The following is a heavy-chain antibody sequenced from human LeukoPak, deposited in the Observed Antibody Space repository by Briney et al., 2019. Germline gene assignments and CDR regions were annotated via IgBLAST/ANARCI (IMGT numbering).Heavy chain of an antibody. CDR3: ARGLPFHNWFDP. Sequence: ASVKVSCKASEYTFIDYAINWVRQAPGQRLEWMGWINAGNGNTKYSQKFQGRVTITRDTSASTAYMELSSLRSEDTAVYYCARGLPFHNWFDPWGQGTLVTVSS. D-gene: IGHD5/OR15-5a*01. J-gene: IGHJ5*02. CDR1: EYTFIDYA. CDR2: INAGNGNT. V-gene: IGHV1-3*01.